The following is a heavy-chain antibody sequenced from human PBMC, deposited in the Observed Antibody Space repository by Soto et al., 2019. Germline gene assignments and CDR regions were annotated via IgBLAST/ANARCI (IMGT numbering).Heavy chain of an antibody. CDR2: ISYDGSNK. D-gene: IGHD3-10*01. J-gene: IGHJ4*02. V-gene: IGHV3-30*18. CDR3: EKDRGVLLWKGKFDY. CDR1: GFNFISYG. Sequence: GGSLRLSCVAFGFNFISYGMHWVRQAPGKGLEWVAVISYDGSNKKYADSVRGRFTISRDNSKNPLYLQMNSLSAEDTAIYYCEKDRGVLLWKGKFDYWGQGTQVTASS.